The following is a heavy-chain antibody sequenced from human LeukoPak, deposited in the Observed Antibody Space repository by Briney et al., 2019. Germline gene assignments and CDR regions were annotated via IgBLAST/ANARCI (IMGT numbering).Heavy chain of an antibody. J-gene: IGHJ4*02. CDR1: GGTFSSYT. CDR3: ARGEDYDYVWGSYRYTFFDY. D-gene: IGHD3-16*02. Sequence: SVKVSCKASGGTFSSYTISWVRQAPGQGLEWMGRIIPILGIANYAQKFQGRVTITADKSTTTDKMELSSLRSEDTAVYYCARGEDYDYVWGSYRYTFFDYWGQGTLVTVSS. CDR2: IIPILGIA. V-gene: IGHV1-69*02.